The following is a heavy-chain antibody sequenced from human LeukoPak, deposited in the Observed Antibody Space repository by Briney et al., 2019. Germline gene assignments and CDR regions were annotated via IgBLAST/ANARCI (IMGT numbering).Heavy chain of an antibody. CDR3: ARRYGSSWYFDY. J-gene: IGHJ4*02. CDR1: GGSISSYY. V-gene: IGHV4-59*01. CDR2: IYYSGST. D-gene: IGHD6-13*01. Sequence: SETLSLTCTVSGGSISSYYWSWIRQPPGKGLEWIGYIYYSGSTNYNPSLESRVTISVDTSKNQFSLKLSSVTAADTAVYYCARRYGSSWYFDYWGQGTLVTVSS.